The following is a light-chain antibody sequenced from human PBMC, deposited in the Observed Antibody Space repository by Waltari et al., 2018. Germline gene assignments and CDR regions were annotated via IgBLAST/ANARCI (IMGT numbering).Light chain of an antibody. CDR3: QQYATSPWT. V-gene: IGKV3-20*01. Sequence: ELVLTQSPGTLSLSPGERATLSCRASQNIDNNYLAWYQQKPGQAPRLLIYGASNRALGIPDRFSGSGSGTDFSLTISRLEPEDIAVYCCQQYATSPWTFGQGTKVELK. CDR2: GAS. CDR1: QNIDNNY. J-gene: IGKJ1*01.